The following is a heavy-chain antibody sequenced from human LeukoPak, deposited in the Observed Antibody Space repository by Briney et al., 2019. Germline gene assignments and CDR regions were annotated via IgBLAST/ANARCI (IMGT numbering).Heavy chain of an antibody. J-gene: IGHJ4*02. D-gene: IGHD6-19*01. CDR2: INSDGTTT. CDR1: DFSVSSYW. CDR3: AADSGRRLDY. Sequence: GGSLRLSCAASDFSVSSYWMHWVRQAPGKGLVWVSHINSDGTTTSYVDSVKGRFTISRDNAKNTLPVQMNSLRAEDTGVYYCAADSGRRLDYWGQGMLVTVSS. V-gene: IGHV3-74*01.